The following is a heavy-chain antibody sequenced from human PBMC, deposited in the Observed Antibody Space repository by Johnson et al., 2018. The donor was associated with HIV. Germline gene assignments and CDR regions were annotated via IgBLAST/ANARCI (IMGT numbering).Heavy chain of an antibody. Sequence: QVQLVESGGGVVQPGRSLRLSCAASGFTFRSYAIHWVRQAPGKGLEWVALTSYDGSNKYYADSVKGRFTISRDNSKNTLYLQMNSLRAEDTAVYYCARGDYVYMDYSAFDIWGQGTMVKVSS. CDR3: ARGDYVYMDYSAFDI. CDR1: GFTFRSYA. V-gene: IGHV3-30-3*01. D-gene: IGHD5/OR15-5a*01. J-gene: IGHJ3*02. CDR2: TSYDGSNK.